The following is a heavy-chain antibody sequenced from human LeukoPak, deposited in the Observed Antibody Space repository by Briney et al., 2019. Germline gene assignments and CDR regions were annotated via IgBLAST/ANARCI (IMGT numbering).Heavy chain of an antibody. CDR1: GGSFSGYY. V-gene: IGHV4-34*01. CDR2: INHSGST. CDR3: ARSEYSSGWHY. J-gene: IGHJ4*02. Sequence: SETLSLTCAVYGGSFSGYYWSWIRQPPGKGLEWIGEINHSGSTNYNPSLKSRVTISVDTSKNQFSLKLSSVTAADTAVYYCARSEYSSGWHYWGQGTLVTVSS. D-gene: IGHD6-19*01.